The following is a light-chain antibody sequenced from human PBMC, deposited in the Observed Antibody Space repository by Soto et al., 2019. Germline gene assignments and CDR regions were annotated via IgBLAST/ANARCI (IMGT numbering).Light chain of an antibody. Sequence: QSALTQPASVSGSPGQSITISCTGTSSDVGGDKYVSWYQQHPGKAPKLIIYEVSSRPSGVSNRFSGSKSANTASLTISGLQAEDEADYYCSSYTSTNTVVFGGGTQLTVL. J-gene: IGLJ2*01. CDR1: SSDVGGDKY. CDR3: SSYTSTNTVV. V-gene: IGLV2-14*01. CDR2: EVS.